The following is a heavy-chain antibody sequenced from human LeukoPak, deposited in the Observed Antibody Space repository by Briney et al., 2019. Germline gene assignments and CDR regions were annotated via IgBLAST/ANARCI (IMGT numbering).Heavy chain of an antibody. CDR3: ARDGGPLNYDFWSGYPSNAFDI. CDR2: INSDGSST. CDR1: GFTFSSYW. V-gene: IGHV3-74*01. Sequence: GGSLRLSCAASGFTFSSYWMHWVRQAPGKGLVWVSRINSDGSSTSYADSVKGRFTISRDNAKNTLYLQMNSLRAEDTAVYYCARDGGPLNYDFWSGYPSNAFDIWGQGTMVTVSS. D-gene: IGHD3-3*01. J-gene: IGHJ3*02.